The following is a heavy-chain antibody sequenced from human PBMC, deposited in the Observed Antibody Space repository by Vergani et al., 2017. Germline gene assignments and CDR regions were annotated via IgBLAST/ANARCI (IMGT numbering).Heavy chain of an antibody. CDR1: GGSFSGYY. J-gene: IGHJ6*03. CDR2: INHSGST. V-gene: IGHV4-34*01. CDR3: ARVLAAAAEGGMDV. Sequence: QVQLQRWGAGLLKPSETLSLTCAVYGGSFSGYYWSWIRQPPGKGLEWIGEINHSGSTNYNPSLKSRVTISVDTSKNQFSLKLSSVTAADTAVYYCARVLAAAAEGGMDVWGKGTTVTVSS. D-gene: IGHD6-13*01.